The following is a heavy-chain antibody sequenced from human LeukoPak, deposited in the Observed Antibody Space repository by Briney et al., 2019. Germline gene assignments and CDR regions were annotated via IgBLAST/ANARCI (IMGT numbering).Heavy chain of an antibody. CDR1: GGSISSHF. CDR3: ARPYRSGWSGASDI. Sequence: SETLSLTCAVSGGSISSHFWSWVRQPPGKGLEWIGYMSDTGNTKYNPSLKSRVTISLDTSKNQFSLKLSSVTAADTAVYHCARPYRSGWSGASDIWGQGAKVTVSS. V-gene: IGHV4-59*08. CDR2: MSDTGNT. J-gene: IGHJ3*02. D-gene: IGHD6-19*01.